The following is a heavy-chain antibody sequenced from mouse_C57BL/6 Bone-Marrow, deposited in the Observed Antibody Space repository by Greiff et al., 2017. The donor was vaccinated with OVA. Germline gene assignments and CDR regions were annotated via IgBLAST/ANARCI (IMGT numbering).Heavy chain of an antibody. CDR3: TRGGWYFDV. J-gene: IGHJ1*03. V-gene: IGHV1-15*01. CDR2: IDPETGGT. Sequence: VKLMESGAELVRPGASVTLSCKASGYTFTDYEMHWVKQTPVHGLEWIGAIDPETGGTAYNQKFRGKAILTADKSSSTAYMELRSLTSEDSAVYYCTRGGWYFDVWGTGTTVTVSS. CDR1: GYTFTDYE.